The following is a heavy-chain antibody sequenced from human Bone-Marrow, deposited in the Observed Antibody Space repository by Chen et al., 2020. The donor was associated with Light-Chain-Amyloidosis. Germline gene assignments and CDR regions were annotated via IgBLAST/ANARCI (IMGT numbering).Heavy chain of an antibody. CDR3: ARGGITIFGVVIGRYYYMDV. D-gene: IGHD3-3*01. CDR2: MNPNSGNT. V-gene: IGHV1-8*01. Sequence: QVQLVQSGAEVKKPGASVKVSCKASGYTFTSYDINWVRQATGQGLEWMGWMNPNSGNTGYAQKFQGRVTMTRNTSISTAYMELSSLRSEDTAVYYYARGGITIFGVVIGRYYYMDVWGKGTTVTVSS. CDR1: GYTFTSYD. J-gene: IGHJ6*03.